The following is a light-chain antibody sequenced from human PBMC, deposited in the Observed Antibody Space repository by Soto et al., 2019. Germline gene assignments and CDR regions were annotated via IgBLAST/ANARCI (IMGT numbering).Light chain of an antibody. CDR1: QSVSSH. J-gene: IGKJ4*02. V-gene: IGKV3-11*01. Sequence: AARPERATQSVSSHFAWYQQKPGQAPRLLIYDASNKATGIPARFSGSGSGTVFRLTISTLVPVDSAVYYCQQRRSWPSHTYGGGPK. CDR3: QQRRSWPSHT. CDR2: DAS.